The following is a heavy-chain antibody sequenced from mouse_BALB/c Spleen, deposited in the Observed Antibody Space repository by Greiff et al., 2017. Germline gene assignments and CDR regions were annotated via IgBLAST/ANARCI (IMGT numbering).Heavy chain of an antibody. CDR2: ISSGGSYT. V-gene: IGHV5-6*01. CDR1: GFTFSSYG. J-gene: IGHJ2*01. Sequence: EVQLQESGGDLVKPGGSLKLSCAASGFTFSSYGMSWVRQTPDKRLEWVATISSGGSYTYYPDSVKGRFTISRDNAKNTLYLQMSSLKSEDTAMYYCARQSTAFVDYWGQGTTLTVSS. CDR3: ARQSTAFVDY. D-gene: IGHD2-1*01.